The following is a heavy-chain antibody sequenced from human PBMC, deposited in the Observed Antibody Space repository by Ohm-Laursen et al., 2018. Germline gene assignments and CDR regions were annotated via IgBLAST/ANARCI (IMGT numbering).Heavy chain of an antibody. V-gene: IGHV4-4*07. Sequence: GTLSLTCIVSGGSTSGFYWSWIRQPAGKGLEWIGHIYGSGSTDYNPSYNPSLKSRVTMSIDTSKNQFSLNLNSLTAADTAVYYCARGPSCSGSTCYNLAWLGPWGQGTLVTVSA. CDR2: IYGSGST. CDR1: GGSTSGFY. CDR3: ARGPSCSGSTCYNLAWLGP. D-gene: IGHD2-2*02. J-gene: IGHJ5*02.